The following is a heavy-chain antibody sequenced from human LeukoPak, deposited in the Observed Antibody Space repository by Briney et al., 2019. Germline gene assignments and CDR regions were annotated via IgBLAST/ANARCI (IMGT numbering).Heavy chain of an antibody. CDR3: AKGVSSSWSNDAFDI. CDR2: ISYDGSNK. V-gene: IGHV3-30*18. D-gene: IGHD6-13*01. CDR1: GFTFSRQD. J-gene: IGHJ3*02. Sequence: GESLKISCVASGFTFSRQDMNWVRQAPGKGLEWGAVISYDGSNKYYADSVKGRFTISRDNSKNTLYLQMNSLRTEDTAVYYCAKGVSSSWSNDAFDIWGQGTMVTVSS.